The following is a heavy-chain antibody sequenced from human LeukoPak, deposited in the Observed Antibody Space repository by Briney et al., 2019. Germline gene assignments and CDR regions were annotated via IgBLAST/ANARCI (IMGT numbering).Heavy chain of an antibody. CDR3: ARETEYYGSGSYYIGY. CDR1: GFTVSSNY. J-gene: IGHJ4*02. CDR2: IYSDGST. V-gene: IGHV3-53*01. D-gene: IGHD3-10*01. Sequence: GGSLRLSCAASGFTVSSNYMSWVRQAPGKGLEWVSVIYSDGSTYYAASVKGRFTISRDDAKNTFYLQMNSLRAEDTAVYYCARETEYYGSGSYYIGYWGQGTLVTVSS.